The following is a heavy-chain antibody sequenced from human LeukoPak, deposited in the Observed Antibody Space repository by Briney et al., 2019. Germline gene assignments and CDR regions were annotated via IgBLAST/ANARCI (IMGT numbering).Heavy chain of an antibody. CDR1: GFRFSIYC. V-gene: IGHV3-7*01. CDR2: IKQEGSEK. J-gene: IGHJ3*02. Sequence: GGSVRLSCGASGFRFSIYCMSWVRQAPGKGVEWVANIKQEGSEKYYVGSVKVRFTISRDNVQNSLYLQINSLRAEDTAVYYCVRDLAGPPQEAFDIWGQGTVVTVSS. CDR3: VRDLAGPPQEAFDI.